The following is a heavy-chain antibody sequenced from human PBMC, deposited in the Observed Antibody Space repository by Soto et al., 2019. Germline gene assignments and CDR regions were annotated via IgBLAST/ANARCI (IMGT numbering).Heavy chain of an antibody. CDR2: IYYSGST. Sequence: SETLSLTCTVSGGSVSSGSYYWSWIRQPPGKGLEWVGYIYYSGSTNYNPSLKSRVTISVDTSKNQFSLKLSSVTAADTAVYYCARGTFAYYYGSGSPYNWFDPWGQGTLVTVSS. CDR1: GGSVSSGSYY. J-gene: IGHJ5*02. CDR3: ARGTFAYYYGSGSPYNWFDP. V-gene: IGHV4-61*01. D-gene: IGHD3-10*01.